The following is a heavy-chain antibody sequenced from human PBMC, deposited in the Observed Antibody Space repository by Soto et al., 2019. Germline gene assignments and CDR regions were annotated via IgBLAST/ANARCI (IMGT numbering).Heavy chain of an antibody. CDR3: ARLVQLLQGRWFDP. D-gene: IGHD2-15*01. CDR1: GGSISSGDYD. V-gene: IGHV4-30-4*01. Sequence: PSETLSLTCTVSGGSISSGDYDWSWIRQPPGKGLEWIGYIYYSGSTYYNPSLKSRVTISVDTSKNQFSLKLSSVTAADTAVYYCARLVQLLQGRWFDPWGQGTLVTVSS. CDR2: IYYSGST. J-gene: IGHJ5*02.